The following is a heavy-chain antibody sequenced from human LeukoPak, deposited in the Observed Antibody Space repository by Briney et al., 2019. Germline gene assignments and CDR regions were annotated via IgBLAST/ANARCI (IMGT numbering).Heavy chain of an antibody. D-gene: IGHD2-21*02. CDR1: GGSFSSGDYY. CDR2: IHYSGST. J-gene: IGHJ4*02. CDR3: ARGELLYDY. Sequence: SQTLSLTCTVSGGSFSSGDYYWSWIRQPPGKGLEWIGYIHYSGSTFYNPSLKSRVTISVDTSKNQFSLKLNSVTAADTAVYYCARGELLYDYWGQGTLVTVSS. V-gene: IGHV4-30-4*01.